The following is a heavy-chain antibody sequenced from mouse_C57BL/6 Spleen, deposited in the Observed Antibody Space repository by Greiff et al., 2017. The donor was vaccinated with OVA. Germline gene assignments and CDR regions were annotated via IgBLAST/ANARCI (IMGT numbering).Heavy chain of an antibody. J-gene: IGHJ1*03. Sequence: EVQLQQSGPELVKPGASVKISCKASGYTFTDYYMNWVKQSHGKSLEWIGDINPNNGGTSYNQKFKGKATLTVDKSSSTAYMELRSLTSEDSAVYYCARDDGYTGDFDVWGTGTTVTVSS. V-gene: IGHV1-26*01. CDR1: GYTFTDYY. CDR2: INPNNGGT. D-gene: IGHD2-3*01. CDR3: ARDDGYTGDFDV.